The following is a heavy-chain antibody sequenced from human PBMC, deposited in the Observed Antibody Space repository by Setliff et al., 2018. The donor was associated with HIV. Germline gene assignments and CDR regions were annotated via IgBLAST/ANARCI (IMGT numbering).Heavy chain of an antibody. CDR2: ISHTGST. J-gene: IGHJ5*02. Sequence: PSETLSLTCAVYGGSFSGYYWSWIRQPPGKGLEWIGEISHTGSTNYNSSLKSRVTISVDTSKNQFSLKLSSVTAADTAVYYCARDLGWFDPWGQGTLVTVSS. CDR3: ARDLGWFDP. V-gene: IGHV4-34*01. CDR1: GGSFSGYY.